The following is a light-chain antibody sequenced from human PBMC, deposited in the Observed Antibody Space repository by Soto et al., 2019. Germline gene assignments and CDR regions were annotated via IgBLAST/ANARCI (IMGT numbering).Light chain of an antibody. CDR2: KAY. V-gene: IGKV1-5*03. Sequence: DLQMTQSPSTLSSSLGDRVTITCRDSQSISSWLAWYQQKPWKAPKLLIYKAYTLENGVPSRFSGSGSGTEFTLTISSLQPDDFATYYCQQYNSNSLLTFGGGTKVDIK. J-gene: IGKJ4*01. CDR1: QSISSW. CDR3: QQYNSNSLLT.